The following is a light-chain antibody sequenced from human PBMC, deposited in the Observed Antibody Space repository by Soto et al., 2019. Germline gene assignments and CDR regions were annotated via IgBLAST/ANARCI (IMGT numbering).Light chain of an antibody. CDR2: DVT. CDR3: SSYSSSTTPVV. J-gene: IGLJ2*01. CDR1: SSDVGDFNY. V-gene: IGLV2-14*03. Sequence: QSVLTQPASVSGSPGRSVTISCTGTSSDVGDFNYVSWYQHLPGRAPKLIIYDVTNRPSGISYRFSASKSGRTASLTTSGFQAEDEAYYYSSSYSSSTTPVVFGGGTKLAVL.